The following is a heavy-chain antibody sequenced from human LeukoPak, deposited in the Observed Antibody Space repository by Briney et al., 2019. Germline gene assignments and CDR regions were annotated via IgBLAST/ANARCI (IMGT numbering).Heavy chain of an antibody. CDR3: AKDGLWFGDLTYFDY. V-gene: IGHV3-30*18. Sequence: GGSLRLSCAGSGFTFSSFGMHWVRQAPGKGLEWVAVISHDGSYEYYADSMKGRFTISRHTSKNTLYLQMNSLRAEDTAVYYCAKDGLWFGDLTYFDYWGQGVLVTVSS. CDR2: ISHDGSYE. D-gene: IGHD3-10*01. J-gene: IGHJ4*02. CDR1: GFTFSSFG.